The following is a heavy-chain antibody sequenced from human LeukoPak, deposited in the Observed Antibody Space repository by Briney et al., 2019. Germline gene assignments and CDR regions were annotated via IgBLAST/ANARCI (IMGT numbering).Heavy chain of an antibody. CDR1: GFIFSRYG. D-gene: IGHD3-10*01. Sequence: PGRSLRLSCAAFGFIFSRYGMHWVRQAPGKGLEWVAVISYEGKNKYCADSVKGRFTISRDNSRNTLYLEMNSLRPEDTAVYFCAKEKDYYVSGSNSDWGQGTLVTVSS. V-gene: IGHV3-30*18. CDR3: AKEKDYYVSGSNSD. CDR2: ISYEGKNK. J-gene: IGHJ4*02.